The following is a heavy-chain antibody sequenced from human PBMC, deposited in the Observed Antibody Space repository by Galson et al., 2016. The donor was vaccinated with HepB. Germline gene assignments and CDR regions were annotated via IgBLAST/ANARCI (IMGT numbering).Heavy chain of an antibody. Sequence: SLRLSCAASGFIFRSYAMHWVRQAPGKGLEWVTLISYDGNNQYYADSVKGRFTISRDNSKKTLYLQMNSLRPEDTAVYYCARGDGFLDYWGQGALVIVSS. CDR1: GFIFRSYA. CDR2: ISYDGNNQ. V-gene: IGHV3-30*04. CDR3: ARGDGFLDY. J-gene: IGHJ4*02. D-gene: IGHD5-24*01.